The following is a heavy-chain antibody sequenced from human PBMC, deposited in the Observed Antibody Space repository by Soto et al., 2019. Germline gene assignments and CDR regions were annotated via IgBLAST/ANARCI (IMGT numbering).Heavy chain of an antibody. V-gene: IGHV1-69*02. CDR1: GGTFSSYT. D-gene: IGHD2-2*01. CDR2: IIPILGIA. CDR3: ASKYGSSTSCFKWFDP. J-gene: IGHJ5*02. Sequence: QVQLVQSGAEVKKPGSSVKVSCKASGGTFSSYTISWVRQAPGQGLEWMGRIIPILGIANYAQKFQGRVTITAAKPTSTAYMELSSLRSEDTAVYYCASKYGSSTSCFKWFDPWGQGTLVTVSS.